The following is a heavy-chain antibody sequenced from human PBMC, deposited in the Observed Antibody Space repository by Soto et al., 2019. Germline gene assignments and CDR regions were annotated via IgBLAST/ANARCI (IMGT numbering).Heavy chain of an antibody. V-gene: IGHV4-59*01. CDR2: IYDSGTT. CDR1: GGSISSYC. Sequence: PSVTLSLPYTVAGGSISSYCWRRIRQPPGKGLEWIGYIYDSGTTNYNPSLKSRVTISVDTSKNQLSLKLSSVTAADTAVYYCARDLGTGYPNWFDPWGQGALVTVSS. J-gene: IGHJ5*02. D-gene: IGHD3-9*01. CDR3: ARDLGTGYPNWFDP.